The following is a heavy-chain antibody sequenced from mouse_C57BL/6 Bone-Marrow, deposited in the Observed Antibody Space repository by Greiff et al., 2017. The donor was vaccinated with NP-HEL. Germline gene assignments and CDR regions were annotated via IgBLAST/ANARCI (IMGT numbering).Heavy chain of an antibody. CDR3: ARRPAYYFDY. V-gene: IGHV1-59*01. CDR1: GYTFTSYW. J-gene: IGHJ2*01. CDR2: IDPSDSYT. Sequence: QVQLQQPGAELVRPGTSVKLSCKASGYTFTSYWMHWVKQRPGQGLEWIGVIDPSDSYTNSNQKFKGKATLTVDTSSSTAYMQLSSLTSEDSAVYYCARRPAYYFDYWGQGTTLTVSS.